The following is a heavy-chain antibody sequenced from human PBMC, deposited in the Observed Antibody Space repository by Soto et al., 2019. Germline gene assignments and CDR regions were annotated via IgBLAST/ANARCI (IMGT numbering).Heavy chain of an antibody. D-gene: IGHD3-10*01. CDR3: ARAASWFGDSEY. CDR1: GFTFGSYW. CDR2: IKQDGSEK. Sequence: LRLSFAASGFTFGSYWMSWVRQAPGKGLEWVANIKQDGSEKYYVDSVKGRFTISRDNAKNSLYLQMNSLRAEDTAVYYCARAASWFGDSEYWGQGTLVTVSS. J-gene: IGHJ4*02. V-gene: IGHV3-7*03.